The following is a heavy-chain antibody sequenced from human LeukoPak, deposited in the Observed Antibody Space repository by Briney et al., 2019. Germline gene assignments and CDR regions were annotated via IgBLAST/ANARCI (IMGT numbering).Heavy chain of an antibody. CDR3: ARESRTSSLVLIDD. Sequence: ASVKVSCKASGYTFTNFGTSWIRQAPGQGLEWMGWISAWNGSTNYAQNFRGRVTMTTDAFSNTAYMELRTLTSDDTAIYYCARESRTSSLVLIDDWGQGTLVTVSS. J-gene: IGHJ4*02. CDR2: ISAWNGST. CDR1: GYTFTNFG. D-gene: IGHD2-2*01. V-gene: IGHV1-18*01.